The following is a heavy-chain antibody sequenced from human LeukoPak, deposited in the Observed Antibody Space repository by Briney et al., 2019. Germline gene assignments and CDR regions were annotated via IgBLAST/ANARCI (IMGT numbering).Heavy chain of an antibody. CDR1: GYTFTGNY. CDR3: ARDLGGSNTKDAFDI. D-gene: IGHD5-24*01. V-gene: IGHV1-2*06. CDR2: INPNSGGT. J-gene: IGHJ3*02. Sequence: ASVKVSCKXSGYTFTGNYIHWVRQAPRQGLEWMGRINPNSGGTRSSQKFQGRVTMTRDTSISTAYMELSTLKSDDTAVYYCARDLGGSNTKDAFDIWGQGTMVTVSS.